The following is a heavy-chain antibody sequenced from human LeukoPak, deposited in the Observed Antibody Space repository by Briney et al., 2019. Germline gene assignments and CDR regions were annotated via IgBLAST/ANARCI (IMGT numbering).Heavy chain of an antibody. D-gene: IGHD2-2*01. CDR1: GYTFINYG. V-gene: IGHV1-18*01. CDR2: ISTSNGNT. CDR3: ATSKAVGYCGSTTCSLDWFDP. J-gene: IGHJ5*02. Sequence: ASVKVSCKASGYTFINYGISWVRQAPGQGLEWMGWISTSNGNTNYVQKLQGRVTMTTDTSTSTAYMELRSLRSDDTAVYYCATSKAVGYCGSTTCSLDWFDPWGQGTLVTVSS.